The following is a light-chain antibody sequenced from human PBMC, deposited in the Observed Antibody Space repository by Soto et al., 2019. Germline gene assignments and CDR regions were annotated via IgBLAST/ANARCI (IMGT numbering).Light chain of an antibody. J-gene: IGLJ1*01. V-gene: IGLV2-14*01. Sequence: QSVLAQPSSVSGSPGQSITISCTGTSTDVGGYNYVSWYQHHPGKGPKLIIYEVSNRPSGVSDRFSGSKSGNKASLIISNLEAEDESDYYRGSYTSTDTQFVFGTGTKVTVL. CDR2: EVS. CDR3: GSYTSTDTQFV. CDR1: STDVGGYNY.